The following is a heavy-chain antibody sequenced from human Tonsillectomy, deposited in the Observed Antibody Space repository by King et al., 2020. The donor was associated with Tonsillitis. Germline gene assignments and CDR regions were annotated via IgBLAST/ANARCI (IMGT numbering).Heavy chain of an antibody. CDR1: GFTFSSYD. J-gene: IGHJ3*02. CDR3: ARGWYSSCWYGTHRAFDI. D-gene: IGHD6-13*01. V-gene: IGHV3-13*04. CDR2: IGTAGDT. Sequence: EVQLVESGGGLVQPGGSLRLSCAASGFTFSSYDMHWVRQVTGKGLEWVSAIGTAGDTYYPGSVKGRFTISRENAKNSLYLQMNSLRAGDTAVYYCARGWYSSCWYGTHRAFDIWGQGTMVTVSS.